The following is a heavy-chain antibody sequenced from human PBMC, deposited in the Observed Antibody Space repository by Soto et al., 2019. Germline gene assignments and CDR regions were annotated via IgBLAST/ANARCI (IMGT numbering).Heavy chain of an antibody. CDR1: GTSISSTYW. V-gene: IGHV4-4*02. CDR3: ATLPPRIVVVKTEIPT. J-gene: IGHJ5*02. CDR2: IYHSGST. D-gene: IGHD2-15*01. Sequence: SETLSLTCSVSGTSISSTYWWTWVRQPPGKGLEWIGEIYHSGSTKYNPSLKSRVTISVGKSNNQFSLELRAVTAADTAVYYCATLPPRIVVVKTEIPTWGQGTLVTVSS.